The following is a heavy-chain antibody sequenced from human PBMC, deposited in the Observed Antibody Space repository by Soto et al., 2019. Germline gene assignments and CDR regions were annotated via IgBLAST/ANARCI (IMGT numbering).Heavy chain of an antibody. Sequence: GGSLRLSCAASGFTFSSYWMHWVRQAPGKGLVWVSRISSDGSSTSYADSVKGRFTISRDNAKNTLYLQMNSLRAEDTAVYYCARVTYYDFWSGYYTYYYGMDVWGQGTTVTVSS. CDR3: ARVTYYDFWSGYYTYYYGMDV. V-gene: IGHV3-74*01. D-gene: IGHD3-3*01. CDR1: GFTFSSYW. CDR2: ISSDGSST. J-gene: IGHJ6*02.